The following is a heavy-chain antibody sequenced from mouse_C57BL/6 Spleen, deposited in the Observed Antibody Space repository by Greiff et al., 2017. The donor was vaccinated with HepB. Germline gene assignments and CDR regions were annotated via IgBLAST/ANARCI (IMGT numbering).Heavy chain of an antibody. J-gene: IGHJ4*01. CDR1: GYTFTSYW. CDR3: ARRGGYGYAMDY. CDR2: IHPNSGST. V-gene: IGHV1-64*01. Sequence: QVQLQQPGAELVKPGASVKLSCKASGYTFTSYWMHWVKQRPGQGLEWIGMIHPNSGSTNYNEKFKSKATLTVDKSSSTAYMQLSSLTSEDSAVYYCARRGGYGYAMDYWGKGASVTVSS. D-gene: IGHD1-1*02.